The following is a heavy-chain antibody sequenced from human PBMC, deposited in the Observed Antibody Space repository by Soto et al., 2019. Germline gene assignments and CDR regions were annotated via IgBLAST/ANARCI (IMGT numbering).Heavy chain of an antibody. CDR2: IYYSGST. Sequence: SETLSLTCTVSGGSISSGGYYWSWIRQHPGKGLEWIGYIYYSGSTYYNPSLKSRVTISVDTSKNQFSLKLSSVTAADTAVYYCARGKRDYYDSSGYYFDYWGQGTLVTV. CDR3: ARGKRDYYDSSGYYFDY. D-gene: IGHD3-22*01. V-gene: IGHV4-31*03. J-gene: IGHJ4*02. CDR1: GGSISSGGYY.